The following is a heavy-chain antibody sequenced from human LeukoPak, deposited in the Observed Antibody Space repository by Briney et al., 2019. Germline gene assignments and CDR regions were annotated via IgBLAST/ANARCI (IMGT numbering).Heavy chain of an antibody. D-gene: IGHD3-3*01. V-gene: IGHV4-59*01. CDR2: IYYSGSA. J-gene: IGHJ1*01. Sequence: SETLSLTCTVSGGSISSYYWNWIRQPPGKGLEWIGYIYYSGSANYNPSLKSRVTISVDRSKNQFSLKLSSVTAADTAVYYCARSRGVLDYFHHWGQGTLVTVSS. CDR3: ARSRGVLDYFHH. CDR1: GGSISSYY.